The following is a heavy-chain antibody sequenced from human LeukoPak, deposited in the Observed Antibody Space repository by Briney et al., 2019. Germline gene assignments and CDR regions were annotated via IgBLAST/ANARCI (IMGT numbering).Heavy chain of an antibody. Sequence: PSETLSLTCTVSGGSISSSSYYWGWIRQPPGKGLEWIGTIYYSGSTYYNPSFESRVTISVDTSKNQFSLKLNSVTAADTAVYYCARRGPGGDSSGYYYFDYWGQGTLVTVSS. CDR2: IYYSGST. V-gene: IGHV4-39*01. D-gene: IGHD3-22*01. CDR3: ARRGPGGDSSGYYYFDY. J-gene: IGHJ4*02. CDR1: GGSISSSSYY.